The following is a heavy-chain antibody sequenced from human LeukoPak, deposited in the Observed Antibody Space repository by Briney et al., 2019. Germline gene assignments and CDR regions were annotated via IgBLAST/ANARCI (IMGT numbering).Heavy chain of an antibody. CDR2: ISYDGSNK. CDR1: GFTFSSYA. D-gene: IGHD2-15*01. CDR3: ARGPRGWYYYYGMDV. V-gene: IGHV3-30-3*01. Sequence: GRSLRLSCAASGFTFSSYAMHWVRQAPGKGLEWVAVISYDGSNKYYADSVKGRFTISRDNSKNTLYLQMNSLRAEDTAVYYCARGPRGWYYYYGMDVWGQGTRVTVSS. J-gene: IGHJ6*02.